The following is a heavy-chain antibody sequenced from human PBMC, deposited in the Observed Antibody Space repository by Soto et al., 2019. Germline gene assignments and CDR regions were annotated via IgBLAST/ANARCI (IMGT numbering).Heavy chain of an antibody. Sequence: SRSLSCAAAEFNFSSYAMHWASKTPGRGLEWVAVISYDGSYKSYEDSVKGRFTISRDNYKNTLHLQMDSLRAEDTAVYYCAKNFIPLSPDLYFDSWGQGTLVTVSS. CDR1: EFNFSSYA. D-gene: IGHD3-16*01. V-gene: IGHV3-30*18. J-gene: IGHJ4*02. CDR3: AKNFIPLSPDLYFDS. CDR2: ISYDGSYK.